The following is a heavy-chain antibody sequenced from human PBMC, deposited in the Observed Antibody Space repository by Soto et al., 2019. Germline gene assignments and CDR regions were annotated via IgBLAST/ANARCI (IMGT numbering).Heavy chain of an antibody. D-gene: IGHD3-10*01. CDR1: GFTFGNNY. V-gene: IGHV3-53*01. CDR2: IYSTGTT. Sequence: EVQLVESGGGLIQHGGSLKLSCAASGFTFGNNYMSWVRKAPGKGLEWASLIYSTGTTKYADSVKGRVTVSRNNGKNTLYLQMKSLRAEDTAVYYCAKDGRGSGSHYNSFGYWGQGTLVTVSS. J-gene: IGHJ4*02. CDR3: AKDGRGSGSHYNSFGY.